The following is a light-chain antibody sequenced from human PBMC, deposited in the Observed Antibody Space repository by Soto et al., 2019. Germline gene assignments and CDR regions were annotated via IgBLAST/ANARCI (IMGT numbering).Light chain of an antibody. CDR3: SSYTSSSTLGV. Sequence: VLTQPASVSGSPGHSITISCTGTSSDVGGYNYVSWYQQHPGKAPKLMIYDVSNRPSGVSNRFSGSKSGNTASLTISGLQAEDEADYYCSSYTSSSTLGVFGTGTKVTVL. CDR2: DVS. CDR1: SSDVGGYNY. V-gene: IGLV2-14*01. J-gene: IGLJ1*01.